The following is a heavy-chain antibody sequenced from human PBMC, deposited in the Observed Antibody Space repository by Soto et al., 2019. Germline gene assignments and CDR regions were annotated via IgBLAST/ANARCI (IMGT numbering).Heavy chain of an antibody. D-gene: IGHD3-10*01. CDR3: ATVDNYYGSVF. Sequence: QVQLVESGGGVVQPGTSLRLSCAASGSTFSNYGMHWVRQAPGQGLEWVAVGWYDGTTKFYPDSVKGRFTISRDNANNPLHLQMNSLRVEDTAVYYCATVDNYYGSVFWGQGTLVTVSS. CDR1: GSTFSNYG. CDR2: GWYDGTTK. J-gene: IGHJ4*02. V-gene: IGHV3-33*01.